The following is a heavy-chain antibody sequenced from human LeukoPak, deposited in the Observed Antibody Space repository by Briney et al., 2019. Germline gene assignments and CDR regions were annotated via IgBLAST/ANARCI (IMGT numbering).Heavy chain of an antibody. CDR2: ISYDGSNK. D-gene: IGHD3-22*01. CDR1: GFTFSSYA. CDR3: ARDRVTYYYDSSGFSN. Sequence: PGRSLRLSCAASGFTFSSYAMHWVRQAPGKGLEWVEVISYDGSNKYYADSVKGRFTISRDNSKNTLYLQMNSLRAEDTAVYYCARDRVTYYYDSSGFSNWGQGTLVTVSS. V-gene: IGHV3-30-3*01. J-gene: IGHJ4*02.